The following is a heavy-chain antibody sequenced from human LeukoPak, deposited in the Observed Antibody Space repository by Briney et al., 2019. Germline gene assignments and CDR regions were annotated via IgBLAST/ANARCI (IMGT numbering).Heavy chain of an antibody. D-gene: IGHD6-13*01. CDR2: INSDGSWT. V-gene: IGHV3-74*01. Sequence: QPGRSLRLSCAASGFTFSSDWMHWVRQVPGKGLVWVSRINSDGSWTDYADSVKGRFTISRDNAKNTLYLQMNSLRAEDTAVYHCATFGSSDWKSDYWGQGTLVTVSS. J-gene: IGHJ4*02. CDR1: GFTFSSDW. CDR3: ATFGSSDWKSDY.